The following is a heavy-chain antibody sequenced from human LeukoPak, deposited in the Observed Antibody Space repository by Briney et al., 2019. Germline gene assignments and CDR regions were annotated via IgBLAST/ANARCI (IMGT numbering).Heavy chain of an antibody. CDR3: VRQWMRDSGAYYDFHH. D-gene: IGHD3-22*01. V-gene: IGHV4-39*01. J-gene: IGHJ4*02. Sequence: SETLSLTCTVSGGSISSSNYYWGWIRQPPGKGLEWIGTIYYRGSAYYNPSLKSRVTISVDTSKNQFSLKLSSVTAADTAVYYCVRQWMRDSGAYYDFHHWGQGTLVTVST. CDR2: IYYRGSA. CDR1: GGSISSSNYY.